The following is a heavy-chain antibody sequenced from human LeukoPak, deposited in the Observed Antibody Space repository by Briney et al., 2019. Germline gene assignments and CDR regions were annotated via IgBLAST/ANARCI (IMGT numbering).Heavy chain of an antibody. D-gene: IGHD3-22*01. CDR2: IKQDGGEK. J-gene: IGHJ3*02. V-gene: IGHV3-7*03. Sequence: GGSLRLSCAAAGFTFSRYWMTWVRQAPGKGLEWVANIKQDGGEKSYVDSVKGRFTISRDNAKNSLFLQMNSLRAEDTAVYYCAKDVARGYYPRYAFDIWGQGTMVTVSS. CDR1: GFTFSRYW. CDR3: AKDVARGYYPRYAFDI.